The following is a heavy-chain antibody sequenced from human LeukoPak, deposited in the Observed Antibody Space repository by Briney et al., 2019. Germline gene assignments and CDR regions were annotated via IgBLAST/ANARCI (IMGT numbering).Heavy chain of an antibody. J-gene: IGHJ4*02. V-gene: IGHV4-34*01. CDR1: GGSFSGYY. CDR2: INHSGGT. Sequence: PSETLSLTCAVYGGSFSGYYWSWIRQPPGKGLEWIGEINHSGGTNYNPSLKSRVTISVDTSKNQLSLKLSSVTAADTAVYYCARAVAGTHFDYWGQGTLVTVSS. CDR3: ARAVAGTHFDY. D-gene: IGHD6-19*01.